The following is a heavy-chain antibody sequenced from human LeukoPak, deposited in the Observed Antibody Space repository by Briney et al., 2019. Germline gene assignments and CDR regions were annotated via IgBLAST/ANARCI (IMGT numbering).Heavy chain of an antibody. J-gene: IGHJ4*02. CDR2: VTGNGAET. CDR1: GFLFFNYG. Sequence: PGGSLRLSCAASGFLFFNYGMNWVRQAPGKGLEWVSVVTGNGAETSYADSVKGRFTVLRDNSKNMLYLRMNSLRADDTAVYYCAKRDGPYFFDYWGQGTPVTVSS. CDR3: AKRDGPYFFDY. V-gene: IGHV3-23*01.